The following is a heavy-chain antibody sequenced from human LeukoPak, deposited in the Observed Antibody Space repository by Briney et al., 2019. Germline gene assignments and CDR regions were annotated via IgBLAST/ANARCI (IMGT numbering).Heavy chain of an antibody. CDR1: GVSFSGYY. Sequence: SETLSLTCAVYGVSFSGYYWSWIRQPPGKGLEWIGEINHSGSTNYNPSLKGRVTISVDTSKNQFSLKLSSVTAADTAVYYCARVGRLGETHWGQGTLVTVSS. J-gene: IGHJ4*02. D-gene: IGHD3-16*01. CDR3: ARVGRLGETH. V-gene: IGHV4-34*01. CDR2: INHSGST.